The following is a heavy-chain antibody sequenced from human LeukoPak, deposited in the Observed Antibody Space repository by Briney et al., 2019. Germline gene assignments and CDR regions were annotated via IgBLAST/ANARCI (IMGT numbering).Heavy chain of an antibody. V-gene: IGHV3-7*03. J-gene: IGHJ4*02. CDR1: GFMFSSNW. CDR3: AKEGRNLQTY. Sequence: GGSLRLSCAASGFMFSSNWMSWVRLAPGKGLEWVANIKEDGTETYYVDSVKGRFTISRDNAKNSLYLQMNSLRVVDTAVYYCAKEGRNLQTYWGQGTLVTVSS. CDR2: IKEDGTET. D-gene: IGHD1-14*01.